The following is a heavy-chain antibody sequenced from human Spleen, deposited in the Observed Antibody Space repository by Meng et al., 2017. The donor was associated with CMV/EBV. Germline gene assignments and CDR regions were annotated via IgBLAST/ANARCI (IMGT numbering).Heavy chain of an antibody. D-gene: IGHD1-26*01. CDR3: AKGSGSFLYYYYGMDV. J-gene: IGHJ6*02. Sequence: RGSLRLSCAASGFTFSSYGMHWVRQAPGKGLEWVAVIWYDGSNKYYADSVKGRFTISRDNSKNTLYLQMNSLRAEDTAVYYCAKGSGSFLYYYYGMDVWGQGTTVTVSS. CDR2: IWYDGSNK. CDR1: GFTFSSYG. V-gene: IGHV3-33*06.